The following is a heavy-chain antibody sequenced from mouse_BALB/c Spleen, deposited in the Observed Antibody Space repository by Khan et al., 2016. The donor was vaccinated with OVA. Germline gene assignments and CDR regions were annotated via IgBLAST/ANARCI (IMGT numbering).Heavy chain of an antibody. V-gene: IGHV5-12*02. J-gene: IGHJ4*01. CDR2: ISNGGGST. Sequence: EVELVESGGGLVQPGASLNLSCATSGFTFSDYYLYWVRQTPGNSLEWVAYISNGGGSTYYPDTVQGLFTISRAYAKHTLSLPMSRLKTDDTAMYYCGRRLYGAMDYWGQGTSVTVSS. CDR1: GFTFSDYY. CDR3: GRRLYGAMDY. D-gene: IGHD2-12*01.